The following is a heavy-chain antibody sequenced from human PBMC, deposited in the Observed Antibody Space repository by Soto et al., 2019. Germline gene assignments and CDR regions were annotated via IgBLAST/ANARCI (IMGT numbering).Heavy chain of an antibody. CDR1: GFTFSGYW. Sequence: GGSLRLSCAASGFTFSGYWMTWVRQAPGKGLEWVADIKKDGTEKYYVDSVKGRFTISRDNDKKSVYLQMNGLTVEDTAVYRCARGPSYSDYSNDWFFDSWGQGALVTVAS. CDR2: IKKDGTEK. J-gene: IGHJ4*02. CDR3: ARGPSYSDYSNDWFFDS. D-gene: IGHD3-9*01. V-gene: IGHV3-7*03.